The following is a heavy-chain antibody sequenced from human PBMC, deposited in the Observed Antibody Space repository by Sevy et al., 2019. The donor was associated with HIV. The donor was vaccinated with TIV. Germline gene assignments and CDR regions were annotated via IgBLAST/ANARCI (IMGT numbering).Heavy chain of an antibody. V-gene: IGHV4-30-4*01. D-gene: IGHD6-6*01. CDR1: GGSISSGNYY. Sequence: SETLSLTCTVSGGSISSGNYYWHWIRQPPGKGLAWIGYISYTGNTYYNPSLKSPVTISVDTSNKQFSLRLPSVTAADTAGYYCARDGTEYTSSSVWFDPWGQGTLVTVSS. J-gene: IGHJ5*02. CDR2: ISYTGNT. CDR3: ARDGTEYTSSSVWFDP.